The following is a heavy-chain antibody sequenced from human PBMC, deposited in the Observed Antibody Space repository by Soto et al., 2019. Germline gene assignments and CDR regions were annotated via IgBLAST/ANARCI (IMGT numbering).Heavy chain of an antibody. D-gene: IGHD3-16*01. V-gene: IGHV1-18*04. CDR2: ISPNNVNA. CDR1: GYTFDTYY. J-gene: IGHJ4*02. CDR3: ARGGGSVGYSDF. Sequence: ASVKVSCKASGYTFDTYYFTWVRQAPGQGLEWLGSISPNNVNANYGPKFQGRVTMTTDTSTTTAYLEVRSLRSDDTAVYYCARGGGSVGYSDFWGLGTLVTAPQ.